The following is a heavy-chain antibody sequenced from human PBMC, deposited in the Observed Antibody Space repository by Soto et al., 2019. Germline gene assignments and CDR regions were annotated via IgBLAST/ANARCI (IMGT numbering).Heavy chain of an antibody. D-gene: IGHD6-13*01. CDR2: TYYRSKWYY. CDR1: GDSVSSNSVV. Sequence: SQTLSLTCAISGDSVSSNSVVWNWIRQSPSRGLEWLGRTYYRSKWYYEYAESVKSRIIINPDTSKNQLSLQLNSVTPEDTGVYFCARLVRNSWIAYWGQGSLVTVSS. CDR3: ARLVRNSWIAY. J-gene: IGHJ4*02. V-gene: IGHV6-1*01.